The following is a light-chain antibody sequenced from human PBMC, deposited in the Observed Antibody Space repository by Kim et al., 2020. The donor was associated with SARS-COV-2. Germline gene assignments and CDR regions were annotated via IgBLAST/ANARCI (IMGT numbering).Light chain of an antibody. Sequence: QSALTQPASVSGSPGQSVTISCTGTSCDVGSYNLVSWYQQHPGKAPKLMIYEVSRRPSGVSNRFSGSKSGNTASLTISGLQAEDEADYYCCSYVRSDTVLFGGGTQLTVL. CDR3: CSYVRSDTVL. J-gene: IGLJ2*01. CDR2: EVS. CDR1: SCDVGSYNL. V-gene: IGLV2-23*02.